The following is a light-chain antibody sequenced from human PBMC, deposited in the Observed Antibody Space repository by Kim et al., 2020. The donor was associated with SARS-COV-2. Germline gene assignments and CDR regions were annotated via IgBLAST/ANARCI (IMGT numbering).Light chain of an antibody. V-gene: IGLV3-1*01. Sequence: VSPGQTTSITCSGDKLGDKYACWYQQKPGQSPVLVIYQDSKRPSGIPERFSGSNSGNTATLTISGTQAMDEADYYCQAWDSSTDVVFGGGTKLTVL. CDR2: QDS. CDR3: QAWDSSTDVV. CDR1: KLGDKY. J-gene: IGLJ2*01.